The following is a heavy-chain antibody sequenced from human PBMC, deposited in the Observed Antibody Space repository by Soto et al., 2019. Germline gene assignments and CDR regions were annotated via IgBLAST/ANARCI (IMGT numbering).Heavy chain of an antibody. D-gene: IGHD2-21*02. CDR2: ISYDGSNK. CDR3: ASLYCGGDCYGY. J-gene: IGHJ4*02. CDR1: GFTFSSYA. Sequence: PGGSLRLSCAASGFTFSSYAMHWVRQAPGKGLEWVAVISYDGSNKYYADSVKGRFTISRDNSKNTLYLQMNSLRAEDTAVYYCASLYCGGDCYGYWGQGTLVTVSS. V-gene: IGHV3-30-3*01.